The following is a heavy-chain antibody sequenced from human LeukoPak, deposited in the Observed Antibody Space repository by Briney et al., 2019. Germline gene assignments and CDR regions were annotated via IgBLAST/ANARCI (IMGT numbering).Heavy chain of an antibody. Sequence: SETLSLTXTVSGGSISSYYWSWIRQPPGKGLEWIGYIYYSGSTNYNPSLKSRVTISVDTSKNQFSLKLSSVTAADTAVYYCARVDSSGWAADWFDPWGQGTLVTVSS. CDR3: ARVDSSGWAADWFDP. CDR1: GGSISSYY. J-gene: IGHJ5*02. D-gene: IGHD6-19*01. CDR2: IYYSGST. V-gene: IGHV4-59*01.